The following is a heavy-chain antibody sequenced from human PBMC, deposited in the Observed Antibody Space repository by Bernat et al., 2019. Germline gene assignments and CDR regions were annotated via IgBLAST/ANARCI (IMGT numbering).Heavy chain of an antibody. J-gene: IGHJ6*02. CDR2: TYYRSKWYN. CDR1: GDSVSSNSAA. Sequence: QVQLQQSGPGLVKPSQTLSLTCAISGDSVSSNSAAWNWIRQSPSRGLEWLGRTYYRSKWYNDYAVSVKSRITINPDTSKNQFSLQLNSVTPEDTAVYYCARGYYGDYVGLCYYYGMDVWGQGTTVTVSS. CDR3: ARGYYGDYVGLCYYYGMDV. V-gene: IGHV6-1*01. D-gene: IGHD4-17*01.